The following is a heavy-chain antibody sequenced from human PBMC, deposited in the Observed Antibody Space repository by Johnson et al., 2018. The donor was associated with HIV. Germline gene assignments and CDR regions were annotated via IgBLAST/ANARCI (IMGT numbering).Heavy chain of an antibody. Sequence: VQVVESGGGVVQPGRSLRLSCAASGFTFSSYGMHWVRQAPGKGLVWVSRINSDGSSTSYADSVKGRFTISRDNAKNTLYLQMNSLRAEDTAVYYCVRDRIWSDAFDIWGQGTMVTVSS. CDR2: INSDGSST. CDR3: VRDRIWSDAFDI. V-gene: IGHV3-74*01. CDR1: GFTFSSYG. J-gene: IGHJ3*02. D-gene: IGHD3-3*01.